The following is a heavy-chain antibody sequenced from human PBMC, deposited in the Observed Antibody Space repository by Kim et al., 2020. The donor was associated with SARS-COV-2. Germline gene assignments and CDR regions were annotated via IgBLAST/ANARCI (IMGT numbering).Heavy chain of an antibody. CDR3: TSLYYDFWSGYYTYFDY. J-gene: IGHJ4*02. Sequence: VKGRFTISRDDSKSIAYLQMNSLKTEDTAVYFCTSLYYDFWSGYYTYFDYWGQGTLVTVSS. D-gene: IGHD3-3*01. V-gene: IGHV3-49*02.